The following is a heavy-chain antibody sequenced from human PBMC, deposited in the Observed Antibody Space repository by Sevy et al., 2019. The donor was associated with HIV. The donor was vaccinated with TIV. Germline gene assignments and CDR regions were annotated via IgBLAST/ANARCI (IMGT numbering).Heavy chain of an antibody. D-gene: IGHD3-22*01. CDR2: ISTGGGTI. Sequence: GGSLRLSCAASGLSFRSYELNWVRQAPGKGLQWISYISTGGGTIFYADSVKGRFTISRDNAKNSVFLQMNSLRAEDTAVYFCATSRRDYYNYYFDSWGHRTLVTVSS. CDR3: ATSRRDYYNYYFDS. CDR1: GLSFRSYE. J-gene: IGHJ4*01. V-gene: IGHV3-48*03.